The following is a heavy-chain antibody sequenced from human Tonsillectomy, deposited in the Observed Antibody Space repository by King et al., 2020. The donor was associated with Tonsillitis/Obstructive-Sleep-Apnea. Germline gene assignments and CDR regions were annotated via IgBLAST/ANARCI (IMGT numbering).Heavy chain of an antibody. V-gene: IGHV3-33*01. J-gene: IGHJ4*02. Sequence: VQLVESGGGAVQPGRSLRLSCAASGFTFNRYAMHWVRQAPGKGLEWVAVIWYDGSNKYYADSVKGRFTISRDNSKNIVYLQMNSLRAEDTAVYYCAREPPDDRTGYFSFDYWGQGTLVTVSS. CDR3: AREPPDDRTGYFSFDY. CDR2: IWYDGSNK. D-gene: IGHD3/OR15-3a*01. CDR1: GFTFNRYA.